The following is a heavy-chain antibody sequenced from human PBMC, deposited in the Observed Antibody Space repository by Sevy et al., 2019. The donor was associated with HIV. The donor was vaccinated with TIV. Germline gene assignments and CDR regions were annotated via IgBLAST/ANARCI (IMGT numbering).Heavy chain of an antibody. D-gene: IGHD1-1*01. J-gene: IGHJ3*02. CDR2: IYPGDSDT. CDR1: GYSFTSYW. CDR3: ARLGTTGTTLADAFDI. V-gene: IGHV5-51*01. Sequence: GESLKISCKGSGYSFTSYWIGWVRQTPGKGLEWMGIIYPGDSDTRYSPSFQGQVTISADKSISTAYLQWSSLKASDTAMYYCARLGTTGTTLADAFDIWGQGTMVTVSS.